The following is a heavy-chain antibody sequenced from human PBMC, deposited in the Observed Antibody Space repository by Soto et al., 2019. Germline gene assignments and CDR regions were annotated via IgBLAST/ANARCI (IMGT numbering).Heavy chain of an antibody. CDR3: ARRYGGTFDY. CDR2: IYYSGST. V-gene: IGHV4-39*01. Sequence: PSETLSLTCTVSGGSISSSSCYWGWIRQPPGKGLEWIGNIYYSGSTYYNPSLKSRVTMSVDTSKNQFSVKLSSVTAADTAVYYCARRYGGTFDYWGQGTLVTVPQ. CDR1: GGSISSSSCY. J-gene: IGHJ4*02. D-gene: IGHD2-15*01.